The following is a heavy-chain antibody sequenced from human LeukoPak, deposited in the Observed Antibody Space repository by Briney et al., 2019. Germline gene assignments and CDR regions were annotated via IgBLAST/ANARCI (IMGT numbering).Heavy chain of an antibody. Sequence: GASVKVSCKASGYTFTSYDINWVRQATGQGLEWMGWMNPNSGNTGYAQKFQGRVTMTRNTSISTAYMELSSLRSEDTAVYYCQGSSWPYYCYGMDVWGQGTTVTVSS. D-gene: IGHD6-13*01. CDR2: MNPNSGNT. J-gene: IGHJ6*02. CDR1: GYTFTSYD. V-gene: IGHV1-8*01. CDR3: QGSSWPYYCYGMDV.